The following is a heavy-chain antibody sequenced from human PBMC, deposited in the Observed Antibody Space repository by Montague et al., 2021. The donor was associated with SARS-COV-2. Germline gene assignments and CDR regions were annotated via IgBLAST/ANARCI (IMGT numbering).Heavy chain of an antibody. Sequence: SLRLSCAASGFTFDDHAMHWVRQLPGRGLEWVSGISWNSAYMCYAASVKGRFTVSRDNAKKSLYLQMNSLRTEDTALYFCAKDIHVVLIRYRGLLVLAPSGMDDWGQGTTVIVSS. V-gene: IGHV3-9*01. CDR2: ISWNSAYM. D-gene: IGHD3-16*02. CDR1: GFTFDDHA. CDR3: AKDIHVVLIRYRGLLVLAPSGMDD. J-gene: IGHJ6*02.